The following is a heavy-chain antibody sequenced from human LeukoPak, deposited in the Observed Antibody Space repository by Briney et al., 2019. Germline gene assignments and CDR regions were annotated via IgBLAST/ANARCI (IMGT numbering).Heavy chain of an antibody. CDR3: ARGGGSGWSHFDY. V-gene: IGHV3-21*01. Sequence: PGGSLRLSCAASGFTFSSYSMNWVRQAPGKGLEWVSSISSSSSYIYYADSVKGRFTISRDNAKNSLYLQMNSLRAEDTAVYYCARGGGSGWSHFDYWGQGTLVTVSS. J-gene: IGHJ4*02. CDR1: GFTFSSYS. CDR2: ISSSSSYI. D-gene: IGHD6-19*01.